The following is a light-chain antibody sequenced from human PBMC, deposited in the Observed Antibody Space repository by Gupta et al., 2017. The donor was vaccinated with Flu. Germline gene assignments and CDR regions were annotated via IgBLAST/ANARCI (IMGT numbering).Light chain of an antibody. CDR1: QSVTSSY. CDR2: GAS. V-gene: IGKV3-20*01. J-gene: IGKJ1*01. Sequence: EIVLTQSPGTLSLSPGESVTLSCRASQSVTSSYLAWYQQRPGQSPRLLIYGASTRATGIPDRFSGSGSGTDFTLTISRLEPEDFAVYYWQQYGMWPKTFSQGTMVEVK. CDR3: QQYGMWPKT.